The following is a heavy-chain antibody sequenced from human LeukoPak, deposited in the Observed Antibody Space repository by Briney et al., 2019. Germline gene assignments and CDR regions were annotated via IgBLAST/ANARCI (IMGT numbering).Heavy chain of an antibody. Sequence: GGSLRLSCAASGFTFSNYWMSWVRQAPGKGLEWVANIKQDGSEKYYVDSVKGRFTVSRDNSKNSLYLQMSSLRAEDTAVYYCAGDQRVDCSITTCYQNYFDRWGQGTLVTVSS. J-gene: IGHJ4*02. D-gene: IGHD2-2*01. V-gene: IGHV3-7*01. CDR2: IKQDGSEK. CDR3: AGDQRVDCSITTCYQNYFDR. CDR1: GFTFSNYW.